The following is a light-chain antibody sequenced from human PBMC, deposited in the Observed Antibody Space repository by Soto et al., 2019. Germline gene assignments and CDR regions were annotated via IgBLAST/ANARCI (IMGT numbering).Light chain of an antibody. CDR1: QDIRYD. Sequence: AIQLTQSPSSLSASVGDRVTIACRASQDIRYDLGWYQQKPGKAPKLLIYAASSLQSEVPSRFSGSGSGTDFTLTISSLQPEDFATYYCLQDYTYPWTFGQGTKVEI. J-gene: IGKJ1*01. CDR3: LQDYTYPWT. V-gene: IGKV1-6*01. CDR2: AAS.